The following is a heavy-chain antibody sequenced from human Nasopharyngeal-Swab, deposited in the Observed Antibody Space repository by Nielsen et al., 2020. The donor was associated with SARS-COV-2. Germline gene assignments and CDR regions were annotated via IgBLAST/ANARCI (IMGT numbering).Heavy chain of an antibody. J-gene: IGHJ4*02. CDR2: INPNSGGT. V-gene: IGHV1-2*02. D-gene: IGHD6-13*01. Sequence: ASVKVSCKASGYTFTGYYMHWVRQAPGQGLEWMGWINPNSGGTNYAQKFQGRVTMTRDTSISPAYMELSRLRSDDTAVYYCARESIAAAGRDFDYWGQGTLVTVSS. CDR1: GYTFTGYY. CDR3: ARESIAAAGRDFDY.